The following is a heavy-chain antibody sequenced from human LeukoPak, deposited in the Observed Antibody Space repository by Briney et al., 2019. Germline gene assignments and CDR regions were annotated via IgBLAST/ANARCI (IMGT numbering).Heavy chain of an antibody. CDR3: ARHRGYVGAFDV. Sequence: SETLSLTCAVYGGSFSGYHWNWIRQPPGKGLEWIGEISHSGSTNYNPSLKSRVTISVDTSKNQFSLNLSSVTASETAVYYCARHRGYVGAFDVWGRGTMVTVSS. CDR1: GGSFSGYH. CDR2: ISHSGST. V-gene: IGHV4-34*01. J-gene: IGHJ3*01. D-gene: IGHD3-22*01.